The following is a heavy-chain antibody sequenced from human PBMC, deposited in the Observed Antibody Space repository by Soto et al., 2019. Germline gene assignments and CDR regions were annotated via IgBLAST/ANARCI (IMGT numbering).Heavy chain of an antibody. D-gene: IGHD3-22*01. J-gene: IGHJ4*01. Sequence: SETLSLTCTVSGGSMSSYYWTWIRQPPGKGLEWIGFIHYGGGTVYNPALRSRCSVTVETYKKQFSLNLSSVTAADTAVYYCVGARYRGVGGNYSYYWGPGALVTVSS. CDR3: VGARYRGVGGNYSYY. V-gene: IGHV4-59*01. CDR1: GGSMSSYY. CDR2: IHYGGGT.